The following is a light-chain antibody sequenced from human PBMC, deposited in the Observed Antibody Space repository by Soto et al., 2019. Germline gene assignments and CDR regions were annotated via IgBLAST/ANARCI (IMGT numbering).Light chain of an antibody. Sequence: DIQMTQSHSTLSGSVGDRVTITFRASQTISSWLAWYQQKPGKAPKLLIYKASTLKSGVPSGFSGSGSGTEFTLTISSLQPDDFATCYCQHYNSYSEAFGQGTKVDIK. J-gene: IGKJ1*01. CDR3: QHYNSYSEA. CDR1: QTISSW. CDR2: KAS. V-gene: IGKV1-5*03.